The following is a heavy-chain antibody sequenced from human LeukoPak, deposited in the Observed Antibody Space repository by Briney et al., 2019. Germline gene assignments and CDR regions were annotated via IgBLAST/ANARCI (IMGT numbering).Heavy chain of an antibody. CDR1: GGSISSYY. CDR2: IYYSGST. Sequence: KPSETLSLTCTVSGGSISSYYWSWIRQPPGKGLKWIGYIYYSGSTNYNPSLKSRVTISVDTSKNQFSLKLSSVTAADTAVYYCARGKLLYGMDVWGQGTTVTVSS. D-gene: IGHD4-23*01. V-gene: IGHV4-59*01. CDR3: ARGKLLYGMDV. J-gene: IGHJ6*02.